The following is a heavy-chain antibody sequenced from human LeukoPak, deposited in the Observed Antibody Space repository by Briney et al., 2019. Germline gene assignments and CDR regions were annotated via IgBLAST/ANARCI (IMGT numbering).Heavy chain of an antibody. CDR2: IYYSGST. V-gene: IGHV4-59*08. CDR3: AKTVAGYWYFDL. Sequence: SETLSLTCTVSGGSISHYFWSWIRQPPGKPLEWIGYIYYSGSTNYNPSLKSRLTISVDTSKDQFSLRLSSVTAADTAVYYCAKTVAGYWYFDLWGRGTLVTVSS. J-gene: IGHJ2*01. CDR1: GGSISHYF. D-gene: IGHD6-19*01.